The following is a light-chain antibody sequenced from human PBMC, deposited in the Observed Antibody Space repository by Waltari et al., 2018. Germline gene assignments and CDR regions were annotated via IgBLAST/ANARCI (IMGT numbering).Light chain of an antibody. J-gene: IGLJ3*02. CDR1: AGEVTSGHH. CDR3: LLFFDNSRV. CDR2: STN. Sequence: QTVVTQEPSLTVSPGGTVTLTCASSAGEVTSGHHANWLQQRPGQPPSLLIFSTNDKHPPTPARCSGSLLGGKAALQLSEVQSEDEADYYCLLFFDNSRVFGGGTKLTVL. V-gene: IGLV7-43*01.